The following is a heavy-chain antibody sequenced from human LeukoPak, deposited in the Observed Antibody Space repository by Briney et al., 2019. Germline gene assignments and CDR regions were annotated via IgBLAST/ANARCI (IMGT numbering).Heavy chain of an antibody. CDR3: ASLRYSSGYYYSGSDY. J-gene: IGHJ4*02. Sequence: GASVTVSCTASGGTFSSYAISWVRQAPGQGLEWMGGIIPIFGTANYAQKFQGRVTITADESTSTAYMELSSLRSEDTAVYYCASLRYSSGYYYSGSDYWGQGTLVTVSS. V-gene: IGHV1-69*13. CDR1: GGTFSSYA. D-gene: IGHD3-22*01. CDR2: IIPIFGTA.